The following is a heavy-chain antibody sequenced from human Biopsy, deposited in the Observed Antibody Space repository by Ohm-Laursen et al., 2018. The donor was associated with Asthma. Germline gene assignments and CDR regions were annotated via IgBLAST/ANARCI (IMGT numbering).Heavy chain of an antibody. CDR3: ARVLESSDRGPFYFFALDV. V-gene: IGHV3-11*01. J-gene: IGHJ6*02. CDR2: ISSSGSTK. CDR1: GFSFSDYY. Sequence: SLRLSCAASGFSFSDYYMTWMRQSPGKGLEWVYSISSSGSTKYLAHSVQGRFTISRVNDQKSLFLQMNDLRADDTAIYFFARVLESSDRGPFYFFALDVWGQGTTVAVSS. D-gene: IGHD6-25*01.